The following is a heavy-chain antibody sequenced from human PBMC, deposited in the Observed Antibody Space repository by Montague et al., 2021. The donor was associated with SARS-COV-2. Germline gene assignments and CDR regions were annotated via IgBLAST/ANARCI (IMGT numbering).Heavy chain of an antibody. J-gene: IGHJ6*02. Sequence: TLSLTCTVSGASISSGDYYWSWIRQPAGKGLEWIGRIYTSGGTKYNPSLNSRVTILVDTSKNQFSLNLRSVTAADTAVYYCVRADRRDPDTPHLYCYKGMDLWGQGTTVTVSS. V-gene: IGHV4-61*02. D-gene: IGHD2-15*01. CDR1: GASISSGDYY. CDR3: VRADRRDPDTPHLYCYKGMDL. CDR2: IYTSGGT.